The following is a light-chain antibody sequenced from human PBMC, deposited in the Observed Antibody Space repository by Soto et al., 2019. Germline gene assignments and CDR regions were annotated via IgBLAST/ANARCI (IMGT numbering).Light chain of an antibody. CDR1: KLGEKY. V-gene: IGLV3-1*01. J-gene: IGLJ1*01. CDR3: QAWDSSTGV. CDR2: QDS. Sequence: SYELTQPPSVSVSPGQTASITCSGDKLGEKYACWYQQKPGQSPVLVIYQDSKRPSGIPERFSGSNSGNTATLTISETQAMDEADYYCQAWDSSTGVFGTGTKVTVL.